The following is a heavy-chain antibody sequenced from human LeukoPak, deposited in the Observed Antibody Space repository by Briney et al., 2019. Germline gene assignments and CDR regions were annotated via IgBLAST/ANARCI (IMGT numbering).Heavy chain of an antibody. V-gene: IGHV4-39*07. Sequence: KSSETLSLTCTVSGGSISSSSYYWGWIRQPPGKGLEWIGSIYYSGSTYYNPSLKSRVTISVDTSKNQFSLKLSSVTAADTAVYYCARDSSIAAAGTSVYDYWGQGTLATVSS. CDR3: ARDSSIAAAGTSVYDY. D-gene: IGHD6-13*01. CDR1: GGSISSSSYY. J-gene: IGHJ4*02. CDR2: IYYSGST.